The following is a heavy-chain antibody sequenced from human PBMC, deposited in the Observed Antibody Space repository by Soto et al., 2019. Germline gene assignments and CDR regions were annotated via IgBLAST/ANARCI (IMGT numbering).Heavy chain of an antibody. Sequence: QVQLVESGGGVVQPGRSLRLSCAASGFTFSSYGMHWVRQAPGKGLEWVAVIWYDGSNKYYADSVKGRFTISRDNSKNTLYRQMNSLRAEDTAVYYCARGEGTAVTWGGYYFDCWGQGTLVTVSS. D-gene: IGHD4-17*01. J-gene: IGHJ4*01. CDR1: GFTFSSYG. CDR3: ARGEGTAVTWGGYYFDC. CDR2: IWYDGSNK. V-gene: IGHV3-33*01.